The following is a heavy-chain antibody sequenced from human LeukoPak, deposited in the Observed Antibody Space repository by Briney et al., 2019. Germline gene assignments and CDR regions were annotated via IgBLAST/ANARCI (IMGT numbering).Heavy chain of an antibody. CDR2: ISYDGSNK. J-gene: IGHJ4*02. D-gene: IGHD2-2*02. CDR1: GFTVSNWA. Sequence: SGGSLRLSCAASGFTVSNWAIHWVRQAPGKGLEWVAAISYDGSNKFYADCVKGRFTISRDNSKNSLDLQMSSLRAEDTAVYYCARGYCSSTSCYNDYWGQGTLVTVSS. CDR3: ARGYCSSTSCYNDY. V-gene: IGHV3-30*04.